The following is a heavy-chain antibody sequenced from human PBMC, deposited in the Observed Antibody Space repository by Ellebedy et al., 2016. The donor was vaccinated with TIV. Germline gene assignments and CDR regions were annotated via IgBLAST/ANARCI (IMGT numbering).Heavy chain of an antibody. CDR3: ATDGSYGDYLFPQHAFVF. CDR2: ISSSSTYI. CDR1: GFTFSNFN. D-gene: IGHD4-17*01. J-gene: IGHJ3*01. V-gene: IGHV3-21*06. Sequence: GGSLRLSCAASGFTFSNFNMNWVRQAPGKGLEWVSSISSSSTYIYYADSLKGRFTVSRDNANSSLYLQRNSLRVDDTALYYCATDGSYGDYLFPQHAFVFWGQGTMVTVSS.